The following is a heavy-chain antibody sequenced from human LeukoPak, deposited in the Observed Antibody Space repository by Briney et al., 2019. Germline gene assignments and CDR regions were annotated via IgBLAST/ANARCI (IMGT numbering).Heavy chain of an antibody. Sequence: ASVKVSCKASGYTFTSYYMHWVRQAPGQGLEWMGIINPSGGSTSYAQKFQGRVTMTRDKSTSTVYMELSILRSEDTAVYYCARDWEIAYCGGDFYHSAQGAFDIWGQGTMVTVSS. J-gene: IGHJ3*02. CDR1: GYTFTSYY. CDR3: ARDWEIAYCGGDFYHSAQGAFDI. CDR2: INPSGGST. V-gene: IGHV1-46*01. D-gene: IGHD2-21*02.